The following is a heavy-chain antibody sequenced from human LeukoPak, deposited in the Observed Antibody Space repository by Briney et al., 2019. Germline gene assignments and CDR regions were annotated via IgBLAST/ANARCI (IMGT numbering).Heavy chain of an antibody. Sequence: SETLSLTCTVSGGSISSYYWSWIRQPPGKGLEWIGYIFYSGSTKYNPSLKSRVTMFVDMSKNQFSLRLSSVTAADTAVYYCARHRAYSSSSPFDYWGQGTLVTVSS. V-gene: IGHV4-59*08. J-gene: IGHJ4*02. CDR3: ARHRAYSSSSPFDY. CDR1: GGSISSYY. CDR2: IFYSGST. D-gene: IGHD6-6*01.